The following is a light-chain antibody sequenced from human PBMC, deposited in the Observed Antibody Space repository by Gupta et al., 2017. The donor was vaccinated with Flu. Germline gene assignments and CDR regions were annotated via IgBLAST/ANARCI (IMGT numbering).Light chain of an antibody. CDR3: SSFRGTNSLV. V-gene: IGLV2-8*01. CDR2: EVN. Sequence: VTISCTGTADGIGYYNYVSWYQQRPGKAPKLMIYEVNKRPPGVPGRFSGSKSGNTASLTVSELQAEDEDEYFCSSFRGTNSLVFGEGTRLTV. CDR1: ADGIGYYNY. J-gene: IGLJ2*01.